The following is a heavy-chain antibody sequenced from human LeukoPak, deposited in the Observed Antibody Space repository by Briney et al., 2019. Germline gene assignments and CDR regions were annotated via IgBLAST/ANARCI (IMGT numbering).Heavy chain of an antibody. CDR1: GFTVSSSY. Sequence: GGSLRLSCAASGFTVSSSYIIWVRQAPGNGLERVSVIYGDGRTSHSASVRGRFTISRDNSKNIVSLQMNNLRAEDTAVYYCARGRGLGVVSPYFDYWGQGTLVTVSS. J-gene: IGHJ4*02. CDR2: IYGDGRT. CDR3: ARGRGLGVVSPYFDY. D-gene: IGHD3-3*01. V-gene: IGHV3-53*01.